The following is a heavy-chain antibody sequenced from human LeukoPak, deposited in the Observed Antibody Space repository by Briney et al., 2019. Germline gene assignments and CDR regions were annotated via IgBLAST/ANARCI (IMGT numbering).Heavy chain of an antibody. D-gene: IGHD2-21*01. J-gene: IGHJ4*02. V-gene: IGHV4-39*01. CDR2: IYYSGST. Sequence: PSETLSLTCTVSGGSISSSSYYWGWIRQPPGKGLEWIGSIYYSGSTYYNPSLKSRVTISVDTSKNQFSLKLSSVTAADTAVYYCARWEIAVGNLDYWGQGTLVTVSS. CDR3: ARWEIAVGNLDY. CDR1: GGSISSSSYY.